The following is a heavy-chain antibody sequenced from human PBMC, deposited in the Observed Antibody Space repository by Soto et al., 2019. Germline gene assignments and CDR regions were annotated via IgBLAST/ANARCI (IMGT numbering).Heavy chain of an antibody. Sequence: GGSLRLSCAASGFTFSGSAMHWVRQASGKGLEWVGHIRTKANRYATVYAESVKGRFTISRDDSKNTAYLQVNSLKTEDTAVYYCTRQNGDFFDYWGEGALVTVSS. D-gene: IGHD4-17*01. CDR1: GFTFSGSA. CDR2: IRTKANRYAT. J-gene: IGHJ4*02. CDR3: TRQNGDFFDY. V-gene: IGHV3-73*01.